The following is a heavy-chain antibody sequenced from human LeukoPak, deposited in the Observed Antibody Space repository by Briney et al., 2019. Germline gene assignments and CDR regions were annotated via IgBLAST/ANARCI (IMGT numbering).Heavy chain of an antibody. J-gene: IGHJ4*02. CDR3: ARDSGGYSGYDYIY. CDR1: GGSISSYY. D-gene: IGHD5-12*01. CDR2: IYYSGST. V-gene: IGHV4-59*01. Sequence: TSETLSLTCTVSGGSISSYYWSWIRQPPGKGLEWIGYIYYSGSTNYNPSLKSRVTISVDTSKNQSSLKLNSVTAADTAVYYCARDSGGYSGYDYIYWGQGTLVTVSS.